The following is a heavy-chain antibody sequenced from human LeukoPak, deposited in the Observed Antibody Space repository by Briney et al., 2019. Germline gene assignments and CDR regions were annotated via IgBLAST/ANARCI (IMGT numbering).Heavy chain of an antibody. D-gene: IGHD3-22*01. J-gene: IGHJ4*02. CDR3: ARLKEGVIVGY. V-gene: IGHV4-59*08. Sequence: PSETLSLTCTVSGGSISSYYWSRIRQPPGKGLEWIGYIYYSGSTNYNPSLKSRVTISVDTSKNQFSLKLSSVTAADTAVYYCARLKEGVIVGYWGQGTLVTVSS. CDR2: IYYSGST. CDR1: GGSISSYY.